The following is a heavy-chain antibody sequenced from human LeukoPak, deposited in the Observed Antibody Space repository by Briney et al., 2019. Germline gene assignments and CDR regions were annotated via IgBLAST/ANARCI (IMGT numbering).Heavy chain of an antibody. Sequence: GGSLRLSCAASGFNVSRHYMSWVRQAPGKGLECVSVIANDGRTYYTNSVKGRFTISRDISKNMVYLQMNSLRADDTAVYYCARDDTSGGYYEFGYWGQGTLVTVSS. CDR2: IANDGRT. V-gene: IGHV3-53*01. CDR1: GFNVSRHY. D-gene: IGHD6-19*01. J-gene: IGHJ4*02. CDR3: ARDDTSGGYYEFGY.